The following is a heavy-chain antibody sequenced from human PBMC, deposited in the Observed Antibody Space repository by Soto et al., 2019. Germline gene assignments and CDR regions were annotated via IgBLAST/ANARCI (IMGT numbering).Heavy chain of an antibody. V-gene: IGHV1-8*01. J-gene: IGHJ4*02. CDR3: EIPAGYSGYDDYLDY. D-gene: IGHD5-12*01. CDR1: GYTFTSYE. CDR2: MNPNSGNT. Sequence: VASVEVSCEASGYTFTSYEISWVRQATGQGLEWMGWMNPNSGNTGYAQKFQGRVTMTRNTSISTAYMELSSLRSEDTAVYYCEIPAGYSGYDDYLDYWGQGTLVTVSS.